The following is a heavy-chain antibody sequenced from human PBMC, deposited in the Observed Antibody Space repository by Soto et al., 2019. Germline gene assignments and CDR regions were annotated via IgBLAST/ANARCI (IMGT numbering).Heavy chain of an antibody. V-gene: IGHV1-18*04. J-gene: IGHJ4*02. CDR3: ARLINGYSSSYAGIDY. CDR1: GYTFTSYG. Sequence: ASVKVSCKASGYTFTSYGISWVRQAPGQGLEWMGWISAYNGNTNYAQKLQGRVTMTTDTSTSTAYMELRSLRSDDTAVYYCARLINGYSSSYAGIDYWGQGTLVTVSS. D-gene: IGHD6-6*01. CDR2: ISAYNGNT.